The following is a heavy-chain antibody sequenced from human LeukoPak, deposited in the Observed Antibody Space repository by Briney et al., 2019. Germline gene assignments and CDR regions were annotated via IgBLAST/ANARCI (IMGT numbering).Heavy chain of an antibody. V-gene: IGHV4-38-2*02. J-gene: IGHJ5*02. CDR3: ARAYSSSWYFNWFDP. CDR1: GYSISSGYF. Sequence: MPSETLSLTCTVSGYSISSGYFWGWIRQPPGQGLEWIGTIYHSGSTYYNASLESRVTISVDTSKNQFSLRLSSVTAADTAVYYCARAYSSSWYFNWFDPWGQGTLVTVSS. D-gene: IGHD6-13*01. CDR2: IYHSGST.